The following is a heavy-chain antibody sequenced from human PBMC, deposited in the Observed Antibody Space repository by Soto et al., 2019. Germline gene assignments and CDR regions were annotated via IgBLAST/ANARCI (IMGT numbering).Heavy chain of an antibody. J-gene: IGHJ6*03. V-gene: IGHV4-34*01. CDR3: ARVIVVVPAAIFRYYYYYMDV. CDR1: GGSISGCY. D-gene: IGHD2-2*01. Sequence: SLQPMSVTCAVYGGSISGCYPSWFSQNPGKGLEWIGEINHSGSTNYNPSLKSRVTISVDTSKNQFSLKLSSVTAADTAVYYCARVIVVVPAAIFRYYYYYMDVWGKGTTVTVSS. CDR2: INHSGST.